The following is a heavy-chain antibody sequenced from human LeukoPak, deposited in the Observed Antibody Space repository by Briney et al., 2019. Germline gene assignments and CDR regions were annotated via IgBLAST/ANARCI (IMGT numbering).Heavy chain of an antibody. J-gene: IGHJ4*02. V-gene: IGHV3-66*01. D-gene: IGHD5-12*01. CDR1: GFTVSSNY. CDR3: ARDPGIVATTGDY. CDR2: IYSGGST. Sequence: TGGSLRLSCAASGFTVSSNYMSWVRQAPGKGLEWVSVIYSGGSTYYADSVKGRFTISRDNSKNTLYLQMNSLRAEDTAVYYCARDPGIVATTGDYWGQGTLVTVSS.